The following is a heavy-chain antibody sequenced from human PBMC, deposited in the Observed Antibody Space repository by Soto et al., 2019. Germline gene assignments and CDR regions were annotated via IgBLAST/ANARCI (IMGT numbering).Heavy chain of an antibody. CDR2: IWYDGSNK. CDR1: GFTFSSYG. CDR3: ARDSVYCSGGSCYSLHACDI. Sequence: QVQLVESGGGVVQPGRSLRLSCAASGFTFSSYGMHWVRQAPGKGLEWVAVIWYDGSNKYYADSVKGRFTISRDNSKNTLYLQMNSRRAEDTAVYYCARDSVYCSGGSCYSLHACDIWGQGTMVTVSS. D-gene: IGHD2-15*01. V-gene: IGHV3-33*01. J-gene: IGHJ3*02.